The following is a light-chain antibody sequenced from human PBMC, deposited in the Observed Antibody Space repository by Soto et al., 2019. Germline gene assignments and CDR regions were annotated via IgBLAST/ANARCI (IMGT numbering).Light chain of an antibody. CDR3: CSYAGSYTFGVV. CDR2: DVS. V-gene: IGLV2-11*01. J-gene: IGLJ2*01. Sequence: QSALTQPRSVSGSPGQSVTISCTGTSSDVGGYNYVSWYQQHPGKAPQLMIYDVSKRPSGVPDRFSGSKSGNTASLTISGLQAEDEADYSCCSYAGSYTFGVVFGGGTKLTVL. CDR1: SSDVGGYNY.